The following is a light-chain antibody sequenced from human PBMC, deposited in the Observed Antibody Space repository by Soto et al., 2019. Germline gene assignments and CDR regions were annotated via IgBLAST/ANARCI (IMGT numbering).Light chain of an antibody. CDR2: AAS. Sequence: KTPSPISLSVSAGEQGTLHFRASQSVNNYLNWYQQKPGKAPGLLIYAASTLQSGVPSRFSGSGSGTDFTLTISSLQPEDFATYYCQQNYLSPLTFGPGTKVDIK. CDR1: QSVNNY. J-gene: IGKJ3*01. V-gene: IGKV1-39*01. CDR3: QQNYLSPLT.